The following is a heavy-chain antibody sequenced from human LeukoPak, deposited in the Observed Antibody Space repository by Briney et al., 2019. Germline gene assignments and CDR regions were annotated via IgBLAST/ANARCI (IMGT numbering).Heavy chain of an antibody. CDR2: IYYGAST. Sequence: PAETLSLTCTVSGGPFGSRGYYWVWIPQPPGQELDWIGSIYYGASTYYNPSLKSRVTISVDTYKNQFFLKMSSVTAADTAVYYCARSHTSVGVDPWGQGTLVTVSS. CDR3: ARSHTSVGVDP. J-gene: IGHJ5*02. V-gene: IGHV4-39*01. D-gene: IGHD3-3*01. CDR1: GGPFGSRGYY.